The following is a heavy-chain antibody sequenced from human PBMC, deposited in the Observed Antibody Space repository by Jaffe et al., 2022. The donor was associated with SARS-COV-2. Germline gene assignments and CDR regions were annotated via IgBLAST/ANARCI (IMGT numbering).Heavy chain of an antibody. CDR2: IYYSGST. J-gene: IGHJ4*02. D-gene: IGHD1-26*01. Sequence: QVQLQESGPGLVKPSETLSLTCTVSGGSISSYYWSWIRQPPGKGLEWIGYIYYSGSTNYNPSLKSRVTISVDTSKNQFSLKLSSVTAADTAVYYCARQRGGGSYYFDYWGQGTLVTVSS. CDR1: GGSISSYY. CDR3: ARQRGGGSYYFDY. V-gene: IGHV4-59*01.